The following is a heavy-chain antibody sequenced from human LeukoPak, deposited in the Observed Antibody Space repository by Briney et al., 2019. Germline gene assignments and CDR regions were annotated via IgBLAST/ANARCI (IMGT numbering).Heavy chain of an antibody. J-gene: IGHJ4*02. V-gene: IGHV1-2*02. CDR3: ARDRYDYVWGSYHGDFDY. CDR1: GYTFTGYY. CDR2: INPNSGGT. Sequence: ASVKVSCKASGYTFTGYYMHWVRQAPGQGLEWMGWINPNSGGTNYAQKLQGRVTMTTDTSTSTAYMELRSLRSDDTAVYYCARDRYDYVWGSYHGDFDYWGQGTLVTVSS. D-gene: IGHD3-16*02.